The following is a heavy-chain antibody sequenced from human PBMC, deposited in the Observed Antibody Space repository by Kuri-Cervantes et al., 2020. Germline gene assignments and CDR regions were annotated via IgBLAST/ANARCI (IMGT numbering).Heavy chain of an antibody. CDR1: GYTFTGYY. J-gene: IGHJ6*02. CDR2: INPNSGGT. CDR3: ARDQYIVGATTYYYYGMDV. V-gene: IGHV1-2*02. D-gene: IGHD1-26*01. Sequence: ASVKVSCKASGYTFTGYYMHWVRQAPGQGLEWMGWINPNSGGTNYAQKFQGRVTITADESTSTAYMELSSLRSEGTAVYYCARDQYIVGATTYYYYGMDVWGQGTTVTVSS.